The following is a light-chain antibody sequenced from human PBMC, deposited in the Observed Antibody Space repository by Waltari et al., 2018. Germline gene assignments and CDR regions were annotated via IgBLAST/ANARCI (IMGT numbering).Light chain of an antibody. Sequence: SSGLTQDPAVSVALGQTIRITCRGDSPRTSYASWYQVKTGQAPVLVMFRKEKRPSGVPDRISGESSETTSSLIITGAQAEDEADYYCSSRNGRASQVVFAGGTKVTVL. CDR2: RKE. CDR1: SPRTSY. V-gene: IGLV3-19*01. J-gene: IGLJ2*01. CDR3: SSRNGRASQVV.